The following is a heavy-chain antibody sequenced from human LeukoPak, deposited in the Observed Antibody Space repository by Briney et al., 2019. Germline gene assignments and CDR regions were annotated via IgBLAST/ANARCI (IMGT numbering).Heavy chain of an antibody. J-gene: IGHJ3*02. D-gene: IGHD2-21*01. Sequence: PSETLSLTCTVSGGSFSTYYWSWFRQPPGKGLEWIAYIYYSGSTNYNPSLKSRVTISVDTSKNQFSLKLNSVTAADTAVYYCARRLAASDAFGIWGQGTMVTVSS. CDR1: GGSFSTYY. CDR3: ARRLAASDAFGI. V-gene: IGHV4-59*08. CDR2: IYYSGST.